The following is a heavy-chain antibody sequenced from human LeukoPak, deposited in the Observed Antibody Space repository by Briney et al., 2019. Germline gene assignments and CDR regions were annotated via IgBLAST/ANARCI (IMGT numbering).Heavy chain of an antibody. J-gene: IGHJ5*02. CDR3: ARHSSITGGRLSGYWLDP. CDR1: GASISSYW. V-gene: IGHV4-59*08. Sequence: PSGTLSLTCTVSGASISSYWWSWIRQPPGKGPEGIAYIFYTGSTNYNPSLKSRVTISVDTSKNQVSLKLSSVTAADTAVYYCARHSSITGGRLSGYWLDPWGQGTLGTVSS. CDR2: IFYTGST. D-gene: IGHD7-27*01.